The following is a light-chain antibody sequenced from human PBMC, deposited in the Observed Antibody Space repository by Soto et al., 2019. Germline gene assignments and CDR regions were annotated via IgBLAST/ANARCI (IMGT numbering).Light chain of an antibody. CDR2: GNS. CDR1: SSNIGAGYD. V-gene: IGLV1-40*01. J-gene: IGLJ1*01. CDR3: QSYDSSFYV. Sequence: SVLTQPPSVSGAPGQRVTISCTGSSSNIGAGYDVHWYQQLPGTAPKLLIYGNSNRPSGVPDRSSGSKSGTSASLAITGLQAEDEADYYCQSYDSSFYVFGTGTKVTVL.